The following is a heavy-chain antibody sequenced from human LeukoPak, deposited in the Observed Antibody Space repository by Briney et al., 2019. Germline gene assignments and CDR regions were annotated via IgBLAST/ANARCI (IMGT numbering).Heavy chain of an antibody. CDR3: ARVVYYYDSGNYYHWFDP. J-gene: IGHJ5*02. V-gene: IGHV4-34*01. Sequence: SETLSLTCAVFGGSFSGYYWNWIRQPPGKGLEWIGQINPSRNTNYNPSLKSRVTISVDTSKKQFSLKLSSVTAADTAVYYCARVVYYYDSGNYYHWFDPWGQGTLVTVSS. D-gene: IGHD3-10*01. CDR1: GGSFSGYY. CDR2: INPSRNT.